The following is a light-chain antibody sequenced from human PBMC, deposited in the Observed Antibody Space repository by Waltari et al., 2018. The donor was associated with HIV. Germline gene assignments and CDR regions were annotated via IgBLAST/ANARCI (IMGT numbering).Light chain of an antibody. J-gene: IGLJ1*01. CDR2: EVS. CDR1: SSDVGGYNY. CDR3: SSYTTTSTLVV. Sequence: QSALTQPASVSGSPGQSITISCTGTSSDVGGYNYVSWYQQHPGKAPKLMIYEVSNRPSGVSNRCAGPKSGNTASLTISGLQAEDEADYYCSSYTTTSTLVVFGTGTKVTVL. V-gene: IGLV2-14*01.